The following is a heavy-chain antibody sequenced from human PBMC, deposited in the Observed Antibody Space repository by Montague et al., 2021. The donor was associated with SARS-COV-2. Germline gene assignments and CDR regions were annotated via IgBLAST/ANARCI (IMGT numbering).Heavy chain of an antibody. CDR1: AATKSRASYH. D-gene: IGHD3-22*01. CDR3: VREKYYFDDSGSK. J-gene: IGHJ4*02. CDR2: AYNTGSP. Sequence: SETLSLTCSVYAATKSRASYHRSWASQTTWKGPASIGYAYNTGSPKYNPFSKSRVTLSIDTSKNQFSLNLTSVTAADTDVYYCVREKYYFDDSGSKWGQGTLLT. V-gene: IGHV4-61*01.